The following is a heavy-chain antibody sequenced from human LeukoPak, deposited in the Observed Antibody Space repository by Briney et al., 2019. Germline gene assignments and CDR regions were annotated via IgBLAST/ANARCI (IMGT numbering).Heavy chain of an antibody. Sequence: PGGSLRLSCAASTFTFSKYAMSWVRQAPGKGLEWVSAISDSGGRTKYADSVKGRFIISRDNSKNTLYLQMERLRAEDTALYYCARDGGLSFFSYMGVWGIGTTVTVSS. J-gene: IGHJ6*03. CDR1: TFTFSKYA. V-gene: IGHV3-23*01. CDR3: ARDGGLSFFSYMGV. D-gene: IGHD3-16*01. CDR2: ISDSGGRT.